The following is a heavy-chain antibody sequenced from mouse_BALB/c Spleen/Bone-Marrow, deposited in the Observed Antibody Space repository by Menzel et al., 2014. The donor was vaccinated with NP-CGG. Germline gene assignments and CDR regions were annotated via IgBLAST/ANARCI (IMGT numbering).Heavy chain of an antibody. CDR3: ARGDYYYGSGRDGFAS. CDR1: GYTFTSYF. D-gene: IGHD1-1*01. J-gene: IGHJ3*01. Sequence: VQLYQSAPEPVKPGASEKMSCKASGYTFTSYFIHWVKHRPGQGRVWSGWFYPGDGSTKYNEKFEGKTTRTADKSSSTAYMLLRSLTSEDSAIYFGARGDYYYGSGRDGFASWGQGTLVTVSA. V-gene: IGHV1S56*01. CDR2: FYPGDGST.